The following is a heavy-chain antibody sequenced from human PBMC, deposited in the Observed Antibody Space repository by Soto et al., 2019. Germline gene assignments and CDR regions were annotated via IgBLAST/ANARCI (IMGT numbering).Heavy chain of an antibody. CDR3: AKGEMATIRNSFDP. J-gene: IGHJ5*02. V-gene: IGHV3-23*01. CDR1: AFSLTSCS. D-gene: IGHD5-12*01. Sequence: GGSLRLSCITSAFSLTSCSMSWVRQTPGKGLEWVSAIIRSGGATYYADSVKGRFTISRDTSTNTLYLQMSNLRAEDTAIYYCAKGEMATIRNSFDPWGQGTLVTVSS. CDR2: IIRSGGAT.